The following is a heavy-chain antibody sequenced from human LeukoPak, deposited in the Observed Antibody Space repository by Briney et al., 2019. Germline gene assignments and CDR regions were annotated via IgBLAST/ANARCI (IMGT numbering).Heavy chain of an antibody. V-gene: IGHV4-31*03. CDR2: IYYSGST. CDR3: ARDFWYYYGSGSYYYYYGMDV. J-gene: IGHJ6*02. D-gene: IGHD3-10*01. Sequence: SQTLSLTCTVSGGSISSGGYYWSWIRQHPGKGLEWIGYIYYSGSTYYNPSLKSRVTISVDTSKNQFSLKLSSVTAADTAVYYCARDFWYYYGSGSYYYYYGMDVWGQGTTVTVSS. CDR1: GGSISSGGYY.